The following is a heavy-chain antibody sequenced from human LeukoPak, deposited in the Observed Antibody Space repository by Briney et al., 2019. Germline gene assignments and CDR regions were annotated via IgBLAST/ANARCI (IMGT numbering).Heavy chain of an antibody. Sequence: GGSLRLSCAASGFTFSSYSMNWVRQAPGKGLEWVSSISSSSSYIYYADSVKGRFTISRDNARNSLYLQMNSLRAEDTAVYYCAREPGHGYGTYWGQGTLVTVSS. D-gene: IGHD5-12*01. CDR3: AREPGHGYGTY. CDR2: ISSSSSYI. CDR1: GFTFSSYS. V-gene: IGHV3-21*01. J-gene: IGHJ4*02.